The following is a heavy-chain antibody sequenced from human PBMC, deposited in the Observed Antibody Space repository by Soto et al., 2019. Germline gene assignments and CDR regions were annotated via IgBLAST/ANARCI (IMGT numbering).Heavy chain of an antibody. CDR1: RGSISSGDYY. Sequence: SETLSLTCTVSRGSISSGDYYWSWIRQPPRKGQERIVYIDYSGSTYYKTSLKSRVTISVDTSKNQFSLKLSSVTAADTAVYYCARDQLYCSGGSCWYNWFDPWGQGTLVTVSS. J-gene: IGHJ5*02. CDR2: IDYSGST. V-gene: IGHV4-30-4*01. CDR3: ARDQLYCSGGSCWYNWFDP. D-gene: IGHD2-15*01.